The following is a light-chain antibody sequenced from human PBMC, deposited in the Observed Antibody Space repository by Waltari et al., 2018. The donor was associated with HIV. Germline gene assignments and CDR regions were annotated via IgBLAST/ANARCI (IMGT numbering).Light chain of an antibody. CDR1: NIGSKS. Sequence: SYVLTQPPSVSVAPGKPARITCGGNNIGSKSVPWYQQKQGQAPVLVIYYVTDRPSGIPERFSGSNSGNTATLTISRVEAGDEADYYCQVWDSSSDHVVFGGGTKLTVL. CDR2: YVT. V-gene: IGLV3-21*04. CDR3: QVWDSSSDHVV. J-gene: IGLJ2*01.